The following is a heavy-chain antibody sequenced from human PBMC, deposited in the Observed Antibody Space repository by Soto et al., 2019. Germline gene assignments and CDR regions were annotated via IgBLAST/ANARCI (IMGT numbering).Heavy chain of an antibody. D-gene: IGHD6-6*01. CDR3: ARVRSRSKEWFDS. CDR2: VFDHGST. J-gene: IGHJ5*01. Sequence: QVQLQESGPGLVKPWGTLSLTCAVSGVSMSGGNVWSWVRQPPGKGLEWIGEVFDHGSTNYNPSLRRRVTPSVDKSQNDFSLNLTSVTAADTAVYYCARVRSRSKEWFDSWGQGILVTVSS. V-gene: IGHV4-4*02. CDR1: GVSMSGGNV.